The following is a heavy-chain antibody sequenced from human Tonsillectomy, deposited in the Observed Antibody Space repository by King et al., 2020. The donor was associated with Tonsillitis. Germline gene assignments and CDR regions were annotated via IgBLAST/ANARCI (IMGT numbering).Heavy chain of an antibody. D-gene: IGHD2-2*01. Sequence: QLVQSGAEVKKPGASVKVSCKASGYTFTSYDINWVRQATGQGLEWMGWMNPNSGNTGYAQKFQGRVTMTRNTSISTAYMELSSLRSEDTAVYYWARGLEYQLLLGKTRWFDPWGQGTLVTVSS. J-gene: IGHJ5*02. CDR1: GYTFTSYD. CDR3: ARGLEYQLLLGKTRWFDP. CDR2: MNPNSGNT. V-gene: IGHV1-8*01.